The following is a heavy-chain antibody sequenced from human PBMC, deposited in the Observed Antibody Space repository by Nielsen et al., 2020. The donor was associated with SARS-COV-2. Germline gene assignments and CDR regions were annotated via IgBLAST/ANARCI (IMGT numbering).Heavy chain of an antibody. CDR2: INPNSGGT. CDR1: GYTFTGYY. CDR3: ARDQCTNGVCYLVQTPR. V-gene: IGHV1-2*02. D-gene: IGHD2-8*01. Sequence: ASVKVSCKASGYTFTGYYMHWVRQAPGQGLEWMGWINPNSGGTKYAQKFQGRVTMTRDTSISTAYMELSRLRSDDTAVYYCARDQCTNGVCYLVQTPRWGQGTLVTVSS. J-gene: IGHJ4*02.